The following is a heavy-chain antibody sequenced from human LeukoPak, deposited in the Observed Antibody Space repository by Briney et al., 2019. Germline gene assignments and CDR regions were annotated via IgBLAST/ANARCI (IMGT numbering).Heavy chain of an antibody. Sequence: EPGGSLRLSCAVSGFTFSDYYISWIRQAPGKGLEWVSYISSSSSYTNYADSVKGRFTISRDNAKNSLYLQMNSLRAEDTAVYYCARVVDYYFDYWGQGTLVTVSS. D-gene: IGHD3-9*01. J-gene: IGHJ4*02. CDR2: ISSSSSYT. V-gene: IGHV3-11*06. CDR1: GFTFSDYY. CDR3: ARVVDYYFDY.